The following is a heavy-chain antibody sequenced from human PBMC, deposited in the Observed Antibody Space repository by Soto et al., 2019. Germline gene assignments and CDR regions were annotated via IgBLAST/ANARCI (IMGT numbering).Heavy chain of an antibody. CDR1: GLTFSKYW. CDR2: IKHDGSEK. Sequence: EVQLVESGGGLVQPGGSLRLSCAASGLTFSKYWMTWVRQAPGTGLEWVATIKHDGSEKSNLDSVEGRFTISRDNAKNSLSLQMNSLRVEDTAVYFCASVPGSPGYHGLDVWGQWTTVTVAS. V-gene: IGHV3-7*03. D-gene: IGHD6-19*01. J-gene: IGHJ6*02. CDR3: ASVPGSPGYHGLDV.